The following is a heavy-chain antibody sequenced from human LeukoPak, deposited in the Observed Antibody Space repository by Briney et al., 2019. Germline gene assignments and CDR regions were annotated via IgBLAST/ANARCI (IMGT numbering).Heavy chain of an antibody. CDR2: ISHSGSI. D-gene: IGHD7-27*01. CDR3: AKALGNYYYMDV. V-gene: IGHV3-23*01. Sequence: GGSLRLSCAASGFTFSSYAMNWVRQAPGKGLEWVSSISHSGSISCADSVKGRFTISRDNSRNTLYLQMSSLRAEDTAVYYCAKALGNYYYMDVWGKGTTVTVSS. J-gene: IGHJ6*03. CDR1: GFTFSSYA.